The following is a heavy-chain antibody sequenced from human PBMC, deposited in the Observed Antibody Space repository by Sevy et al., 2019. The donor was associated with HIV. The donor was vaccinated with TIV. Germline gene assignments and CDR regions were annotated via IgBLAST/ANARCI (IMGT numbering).Heavy chain of an antibody. J-gene: IGHJ3*01. CDR3: ARDYGGLNAFDF. CDR2: ISRSNTYI. D-gene: IGHD4-17*01. Sequence: GGSLRLSCAASGFIFSSCSMNWVRQAPGKGLEWVASISRSNTYIYYADSVKGRFTISRDDAKNSLYLQMNSLRAEDTAVYYCARDYGGLNAFDFWGQGTMVTVSS. V-gene: IGHV3-21*01. CDR1: GFIFSSCS.